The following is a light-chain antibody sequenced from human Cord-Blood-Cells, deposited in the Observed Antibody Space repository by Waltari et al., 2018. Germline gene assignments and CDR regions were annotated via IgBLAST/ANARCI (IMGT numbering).Light chain of an antibody. CDR1: SSDVGGYNY. Sequence: QSALTQPPSASGSPGQSVTISCTGTSSDVGGYNYVSWYQQHPGKAPKLMIYEVSKRPSWVPDHFSGAKAGNAASLTVSGLQAEDDADYYYSAYAGSNNYVFGTGTKVTVL. CDR2: EVS. J-gene: IGLJ1*01. CDR3: SAYAGSNNYV. V-gene: IGLV2-8*01.